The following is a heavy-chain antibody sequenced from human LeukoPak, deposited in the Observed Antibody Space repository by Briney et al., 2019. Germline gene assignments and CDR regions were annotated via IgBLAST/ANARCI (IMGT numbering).Heavy chain of an antibody. Sequence: GRSLRLSCAASGFTFSSYAMHWVRQAPGKGLEWVAVISYDGSNKYYADSVKGRFTISRDNSKNTLYLQMNSLRAEDTAVYYCARDILWQQRRFDPWGQGTLVTVSS. V-gene: IGHV3-30-3*01. D-gene: IGHD6-25*01. CDR3: ARDILWQQRRFDP. CDR1: GFTFSSYA. J-gene: IGHJ5*02. CDR2: ISYDGSNK.